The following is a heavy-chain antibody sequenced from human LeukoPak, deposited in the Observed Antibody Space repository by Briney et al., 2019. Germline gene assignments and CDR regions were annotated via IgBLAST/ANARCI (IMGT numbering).Heavy chain of an antibody. D-gene: IGHD1-14*01. Sequence: GGAPRISRLAPWFTLRSYSMKLGRPAPRKGGEGGFSLSSSSSYIYYADSVKGRFTISRDNAKNSLYLQMNSLRAEDTAVYYCATGDHYYYYYYGMDVWGQGTTVTVSS. CDR3: ATGDHYYYYYYGMDV. V-gene: IGHV3-21*01. CDR2: LSSSSSYI. CDR1: WFTLRSYS. J-gene: IGHJ6*02.